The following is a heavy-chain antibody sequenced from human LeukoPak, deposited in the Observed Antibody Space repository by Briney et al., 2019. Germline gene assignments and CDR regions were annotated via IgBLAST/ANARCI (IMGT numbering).Heavy chain of an antibody. CDR3: ARRGWNFDWLLLRGVENSLDY. Sequence: ASVKVSCKASGYTFTSYGISWVRQAPGQGLEWMGWISAYNGNTNYAQKLQGRVTMTTDTSTSTAYMELRSLRSDDTAVYYCARRGWNFDWLLLRGVENSLDYWGQGTLVTVSS. J-gene: IGHJ4*02. CDR2: ISAYNGNT. CDR1: GYTFTSYG. D-gene: IGHD3-9*01. V-gene: IGHV1-18*01.